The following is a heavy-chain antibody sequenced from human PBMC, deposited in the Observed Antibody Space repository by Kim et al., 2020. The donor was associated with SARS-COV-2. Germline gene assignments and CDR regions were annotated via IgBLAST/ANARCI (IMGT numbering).Heavy chain of an antibody. Sequence: GGSLRLSCAASGFTFSSYWMSWVRQAPGKGLEWVANIKQDGSEKYYVDSVKGRFTISRDNAKNSLYLQMNSLRAEDTAVYYCARDSTVYYYYGIDVWGQGTTVTVSS. CDR3: ARDSTVYYYYGIDV. J-gene: IGHJ6*02. V-gene: IGHV3-7*01. CDR2: IKQDGSEK. CDR1: GFTFSSYW.